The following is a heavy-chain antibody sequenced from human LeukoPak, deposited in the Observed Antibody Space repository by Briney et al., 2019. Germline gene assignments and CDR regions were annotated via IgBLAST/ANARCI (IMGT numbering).Heavy chain of an antibody. CDR1: GGTFSSYA. D-gene: IGHD6-19*01. CDR3: ASSVAGTVDY. J-gene: IGHJ4*02. V-gene: IGHV1-69*13. CDR2: IIPIFGTA. Sequence: ASVKVSCKASGGTFSSYAISWVRQAPGQGLEWMGGIIPIFGTANYAQKFQGRVTITADESTSTAYMELSSLRSEDTAVYYRASSVAGTVDYWGQGTLVTVSS.